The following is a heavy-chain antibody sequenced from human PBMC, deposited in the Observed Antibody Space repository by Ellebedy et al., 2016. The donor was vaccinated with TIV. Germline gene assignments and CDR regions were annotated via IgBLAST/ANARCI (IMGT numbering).Heavy chain of an antibody. Sequence: AASVKVSCKASAYTFTGYYIHWVRQDPGQGLEWMGLITPNSGGTNYAQKFQGRVTMTRDTSISTAYMELSRLRSDDTAVYYCARSQLGGMDVWGQGTTVTVSS. CDR2: ITPNSGGT. CDR3: ARSQLGGMDV. V-gene: IGHV1-2*02. J-gene: IGHJ6*02. CDR1: AYTFTGYY. D-gene: IGHD1-1*01.